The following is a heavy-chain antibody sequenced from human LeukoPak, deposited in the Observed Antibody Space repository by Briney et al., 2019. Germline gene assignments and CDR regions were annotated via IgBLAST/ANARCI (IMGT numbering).Heavy chain of an antibody. CDR1: GFTFSIYD. V-gene: IGHV3-13*01. D-gene: IGHD1-14*01. CDR2: IDTAGGT. CDR3: ASDPHHASRMDV. Sequence: GGSLRLSCAASGFTFSIYDMHWVRQVTGKGLEWVSGIDTAGGTYYPDSVKGRFTMSRENAKNSLHLQMNSLRAGDTAVYYCASDPHHASRMDVWGQGTTVTVSS. J-gene: IGHJ6*02.